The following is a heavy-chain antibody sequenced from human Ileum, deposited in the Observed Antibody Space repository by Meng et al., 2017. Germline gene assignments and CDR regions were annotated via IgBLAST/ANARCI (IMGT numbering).Heavy chain of an antibody. CDR3: ARHGGYSQDF. CDR2: ISHSGSA. V-gene: IGHV4-4*02. J-gene: IGHJ4*02. Sequence: QVQLQASGPGLVRPSGTLSLTCAVSSGSISSNTYWSWVRQPPGKGLEWIGQISHSGSAYYNPSLKSRVTMSVDKSKSQFSLMLTSVTAADTAIYYCARHGGYSQDFWGQGTLVTVSP. D-gene: IGHD4-23*01. CDR1: SGSISSNTY.